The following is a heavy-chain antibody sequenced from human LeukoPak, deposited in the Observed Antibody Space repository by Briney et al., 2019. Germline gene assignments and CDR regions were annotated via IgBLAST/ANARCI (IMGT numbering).Heavy chain of an antibody. D-gene: IGHD6-6*01. CDR3: ARVVVSSSSDYFDY. V-gene: IGHV3-30*04. J-gene: IGHJ4*02. CDR1: GFTFSSYT. Sequence: GGSLRLSCAASGFTFSSYTMHWVRQVPGKGLEWVAVISNDGSNKYHADSVKGRFTISRDNSKNTLYLQMNSLRGEDTAVYYCARVVVSSSSDYFDYWGQGTLVTVSS. CDR2: ISNDGSNK.